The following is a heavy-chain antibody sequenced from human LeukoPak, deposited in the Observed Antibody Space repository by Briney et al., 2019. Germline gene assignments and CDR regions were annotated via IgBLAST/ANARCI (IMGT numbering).Heavy chain of an antibody. CDR1: GYTFSSYG. CDR2: INAGNGNT. CDR3: ARYYGSGSYDY. D-gene: IGHD3-10*01. Sequence: ASVKVSCKASGYTFSSYGMHWVRQAPGQRLEWMGWINAGNGNTKYSQKFQGRVTITRDTSASTAYMELSSLRSEDTAVYYCARYYGSGSYDYWGQGTLVTVSS. V-gene: IGHV1-3*01. J-gene: IGHJ4*02.